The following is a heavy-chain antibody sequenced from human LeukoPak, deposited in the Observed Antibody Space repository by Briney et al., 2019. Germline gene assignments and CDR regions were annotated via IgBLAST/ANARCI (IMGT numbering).Heavy chain of an antibody. CDR1: GGSISSYY. J-gene: IGHJ4*02. Sequence: PSETLSLTCTVSGGSISSYYWSWIRQPPGKGQEWIGYIYYSGSTNYNPSLKSRVTISVDTSKNQFSLKLSSVTAADTAVYYCARGIAVAGTWPYFDYWGQGTLVTVSS. V-gene: IGHV4-59*01. CDR2: IYYSGST. D-gene: IGHD6-19*01. CDR3: ARGIAVAGTWPYFDY.